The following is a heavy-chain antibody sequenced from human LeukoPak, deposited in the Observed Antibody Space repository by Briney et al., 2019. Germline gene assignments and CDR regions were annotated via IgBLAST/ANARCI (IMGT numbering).Heavy chain of an antibody. V-gene: IGHV3-9*01. CDR1: VFTFDDYA. Sequence: PGRSLRLSCAASVFTFDDYAMRWVRQAPGKGLEWVSGISWNSGSIGYADSVKGRFTISRHNVKNSLYLQMNSLRAEDTAFYYCSKCPSSYDFDYYRDVWGKGATVSVSS. CDR2: ISWNSGSI. J-gene: IGHJ6*03. D-gene: IGHD5-18*01. CDR3: SKCPSSYDFDYYRDV.